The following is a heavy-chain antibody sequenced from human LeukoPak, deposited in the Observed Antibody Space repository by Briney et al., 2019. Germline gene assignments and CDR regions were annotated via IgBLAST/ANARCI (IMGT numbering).Heavy chain of an antibody. D-gene: IGHD5-18*01. Sequence: SVKVSCKASGYIFTGYYMHWVRQAPGQGLEWMGGIIPIFGTANYAQKFQGRVTITADESTSTAYMELSSLRSEDTAVYYCLYSYGRFDYWGQGILVTVSS. J-gene: IGHJ4*02. V-gene: IGHV1-69*13. CDR1: GYIFTGYY. CDR3: LYSYGRFDY. CDR2: IIPIFGTA.